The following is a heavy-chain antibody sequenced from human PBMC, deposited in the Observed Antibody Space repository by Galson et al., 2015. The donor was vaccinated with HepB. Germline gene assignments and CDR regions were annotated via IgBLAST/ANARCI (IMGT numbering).Heavy chain of an antibody. CDR1: GFTFSSYA. CDR2: ISYDGSNK. V-gene: IGHV3-30*04. J-gene: IGHJ4*02. D-gene: IGHD3-16*01. CDR3: ARGGGDN. Sequence: SLRLSCAASGFTFSSYAMHWVRQAPGKGLEWVAVISYDGSNKYYADSVKGRSTISRDNSKNTLYLQMNSLSAGDTAVYYCARGGGDNWGQGTLVTVSS.